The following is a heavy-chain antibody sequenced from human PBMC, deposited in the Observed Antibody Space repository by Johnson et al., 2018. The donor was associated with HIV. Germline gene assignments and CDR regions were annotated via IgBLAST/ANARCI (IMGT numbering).Heavy chain of an antibody. Sequence: EVQLVESGGGLVQPGGSLRLSCAASGFTVSSYYMTWVRQAPGKGLEWVSVLFSGVTTYYADSVKGRFTISRASSKNTLYLQMNSLRAEDTALYYCARDRAIGGWSIDIWGQGTMVTVSS. V-gene: IGHV3-66*01. CDR2: LFSGVTT. CDR3: ARDRAIGGWSIDI. J-gene: IGHJ3*02. CDR1: GFTVSSYY. D-gene: IGHD2-15*01.